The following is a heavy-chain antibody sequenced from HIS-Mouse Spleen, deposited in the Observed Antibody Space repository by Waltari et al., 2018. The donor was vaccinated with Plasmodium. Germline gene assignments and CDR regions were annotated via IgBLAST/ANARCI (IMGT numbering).Heavy chain of an antibody. D-gene: IGHD1-26*01. J-gene: IGHJ4*02. Sequence: QLQLQESGPGLVKPSETLSLTCTVSGGSISSSSYYWGWIRQPPGKGLEGIGSIYYSGRTYYTPSLKTRFPISVDTSKTQFSLKLSSVTAADTAVYYCARRGGSYYYFDYWGQGTLVTVSS. CDR3: ARRGGSYYYFDY. CDR2: IYYSGRT. V-gene: IGHV4-39*01. CDR1: GGSISSSSYY.